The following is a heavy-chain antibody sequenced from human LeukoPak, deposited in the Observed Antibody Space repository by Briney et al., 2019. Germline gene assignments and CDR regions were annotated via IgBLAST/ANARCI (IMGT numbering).Heavy chain of an antibody. D-gene: IGHD3-3*01. CDR1: GGSFSGYY. CDR2: INHSGST. J-gene: IGHJ6*03. CDR3: AREAHITIFGVAYYYMDV. Sequence: SETLSLTCAVYGGSFSGYYWSWIRQPPGKGLEWIGEINHSGSTNYNPSLKSRVTISVDTSKNQFSLKLSSVTAADTAVYYCAREAHITIFGVAYYYMDVWGKGTTVTVSS. V-gene: IGHV4-34*01.